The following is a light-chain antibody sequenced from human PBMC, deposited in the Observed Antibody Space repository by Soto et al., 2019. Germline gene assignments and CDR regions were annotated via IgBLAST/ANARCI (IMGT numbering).Light chain of an antibody. CDR2: DAS. V-gene: IGKV1-5*01. J-gene: IGKJ4*01. CDR3: QQYDGN. Sequence: DIQMTQSPSTLSASVGDRVTITCRASQNINKWLTWYQQKPGKAPKVLIYDASSLESGVPSRFSGSGSGTEFTFTISSLQPDDFATYYCQQYDGNFGGGTKVEIK. CDR1: QNINKW.